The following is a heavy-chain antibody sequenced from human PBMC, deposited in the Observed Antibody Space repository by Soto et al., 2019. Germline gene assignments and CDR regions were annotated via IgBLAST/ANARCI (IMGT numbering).Heavy chain of an antibody. CDR3: AKHGEGYCSGGSCLNYGMDV. Sequence: GESLKISCKGSGYSFTTHWIVWVRQMPEKGLEWVGIIYPGDSETRYSPSLQGQVSISADQSTSTAYLQWSSLKAPDSAIYYCAKHGEGYCSGGSCLNYGMDVWGQGTTVTVSS. CDR1: GYSFTTHW. CDR2: IYPGDSET. D-gene: IGHD2-15*01. V-gene: IGHV5-51*01. J-gene: IGHJ6*02.